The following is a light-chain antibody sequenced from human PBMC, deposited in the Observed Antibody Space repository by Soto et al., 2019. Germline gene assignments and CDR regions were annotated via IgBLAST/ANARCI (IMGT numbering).Light chain of an antibody. CDR3: QQYDSWPPLT. Sequence: EIVMTQSPATLSVSPGERATLSCRASQSVSSNVAWYQQKPGQAPRLVIYDASTRATGIPARFSGSGSGTAFTLTISSLQSEDFAVYYCQQYDSWPPLTFGGGAKVEIK. CDR2: DAS. V-gene: IGKV3-15*01. J-gene: IGKJ4*01. CDR1: QSVSSN.